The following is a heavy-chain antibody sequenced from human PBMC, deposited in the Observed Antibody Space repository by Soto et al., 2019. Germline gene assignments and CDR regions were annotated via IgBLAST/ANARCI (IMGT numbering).Heavy chain of an antibody. V-gene: IGHV3-48*02. CDR1: GFTFSSYS. J-gene: IGHJ4*02. Sequence: GGSLRLSCAASGFTFSSYSMNWVRQAPGKGLEWVSYISSSSSTIYYADSVKGRFTISRDNAKNSLYLQMNSLRDEDTAVYYCARDSSHYYDSSGYYWGGLFDYWGQGTLVTVSS. CDR3: ARDSSHYYDSSGYYWGGLFDY. CDR2: ISSSSSTI. D-gene: IGHD3-22*01.